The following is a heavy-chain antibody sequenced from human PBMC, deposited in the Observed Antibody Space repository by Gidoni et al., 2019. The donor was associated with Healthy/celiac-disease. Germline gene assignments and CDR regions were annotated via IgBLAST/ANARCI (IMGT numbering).Heavy chain of an antibody. CDR2: ISAYNGNT. J-gene: IGHJ5*02. CDR1: GYTFPSYG. V-gene: IGHV1-18*01. D-gene: IGHD4-17*01. Sequence: QVQLVQSGAEVKKPGASVKVSCKASGYTFPSYGISWVRQAPGQGLEWMGWISAYNGNTNYAQKLQGRVTMTTDTSTSTAYMERRSLRSDDTAVYYCARDRAHDYGDLHQNWFDPWGQGTLVTVSS. CDR3: ARDRAHDYGDLHQNWFDP.